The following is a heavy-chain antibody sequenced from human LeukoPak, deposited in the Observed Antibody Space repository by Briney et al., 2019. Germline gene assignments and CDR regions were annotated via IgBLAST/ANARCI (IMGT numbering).Heavy chain of an antibody. J-gene: IGHJ6*03. CDR2: IDYLGRT. CDR1: GESFRHYY. CDR3: ARADWTRYYYMDV. V-gene: IGHV4-34*01. D-gene: IGHD1-1*01. Sequence: SETLSLTCAVYGESFRHYYWTWIRQTSAKGLEWIGEIDYLGRTSYNPSLKSRLTISVDTSKNQFSLRLSSITAADTAVYYCARADWTRYYYMDVWGKGTTVTVSS.